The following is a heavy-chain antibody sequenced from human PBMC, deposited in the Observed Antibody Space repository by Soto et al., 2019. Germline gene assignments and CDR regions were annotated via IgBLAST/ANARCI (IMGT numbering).Heavy chain of an antibody. V-gene: IGHV4-59*01. J-gene: IGHJ4*02. CDR2: IYYSGST. CDR3: ARWGTSREFDY. CDR1: GGSISSYY. Sequence: SETLSLTCTVSGGSISSYYWSWIRQPPGKGLEWIGYIYYSGSTNYNPSLKSRVTISVDTSKNQFSLKLNSVTAADTAVYYCARWGTSREFDYWGQGTLVTVSS. D-gene: IGHD3-16*01.